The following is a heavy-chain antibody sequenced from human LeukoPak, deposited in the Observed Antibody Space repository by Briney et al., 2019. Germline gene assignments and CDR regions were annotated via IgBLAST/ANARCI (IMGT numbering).Heavy chain of an antibody. Sequence: SETLSLTCAVYGGSFSGYYWSWIRQPPGKGLEWIGEINHSGSTNYNPSLKSRVTMSLDTSKNQVSLRLSSVTAADTAVYYCARHPFATPFDYWGRGTLLTVSS. V-gene: IGHV4-34*01. D-gene: IGHD2-15*01. J-gene: IGHJ4*02. CDR2: INHSGST. CDR1: GGSFSGYY. CDR3: ARHPFATPFDY.